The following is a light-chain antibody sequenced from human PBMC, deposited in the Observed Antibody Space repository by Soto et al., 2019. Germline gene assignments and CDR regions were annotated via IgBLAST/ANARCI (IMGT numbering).Light chain of an antibody. CDR2: EVS. V-gene: IGLV2-14*01. J-gene: IGLJ3*02. CDR1: SSDVGHYNY. CDR3: SSYTSSSTWV. Sequence: QSVLTQPASVSGSPGQSITISCTGTSSDVGHYNYVSWYQQHPGKAPKLMICEVSNRPSGVSNRVSGSKSGNTASLTISGLQAEDEADYYCSSYTSSSTWVFGGGTKLTVL.